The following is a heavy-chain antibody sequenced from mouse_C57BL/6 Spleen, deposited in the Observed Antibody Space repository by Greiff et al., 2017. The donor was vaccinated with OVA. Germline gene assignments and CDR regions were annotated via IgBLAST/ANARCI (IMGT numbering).Heavy chain of an antibody. Sequence: EVKLVESGGGLVKPGGSLKLSCAASGFTFSDYGMHWVRQAPEKGLEWVAYISSGSSTIYYADTVKGRFTISRDNAKNTLFLQMTSLRSEDTAMYYCEREGYGSRTWGYWGQGTTLTVSS. CDR3: EREGYGSRTWGY. V-gene: IGHV5-17*01. CDR1: GFTFSDYG. J-gene: IGHJ2*01. D-gene: IGHD1-1*01. CDR2: ISSGSSTI.